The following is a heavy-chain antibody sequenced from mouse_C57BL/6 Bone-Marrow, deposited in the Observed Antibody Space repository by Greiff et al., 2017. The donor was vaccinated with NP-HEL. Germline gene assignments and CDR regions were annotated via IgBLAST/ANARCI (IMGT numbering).Heavy chain of an antibody. CDR3: TTGGGYEGY. CDR2: IDPENGDT. Sequence: VQLQQSGAELVRPGASVKLSCTASGFNFKDDYMHWVKQRPEQGLEWIGWIDPENGDTEYAAKFQGKATITADTSSNTAYLQLSSLTSEDTAVYYCTTGGGYEGYWGQGTTLTVSS. D-gene: IGHD2-3*01. CDR1: GFNFKDDY. J-gene: IGHJ2*01. V-gene: IGHV14-4*01.